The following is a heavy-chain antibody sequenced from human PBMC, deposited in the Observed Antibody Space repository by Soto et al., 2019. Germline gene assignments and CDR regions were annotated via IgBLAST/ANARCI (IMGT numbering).Heavy chain of an antibody. Sequence: SETRSITWTVSDGSISGCGYYWSWIRHRPGKGLEWIGYIYYSGSTYYNPSLKSRVTISVDTSKNQFSLKLSSVTAADTGVYFCARGRSTSGYPNFDPWGQGTLVTVSS. V-gene: IGHV4-31*02. J-gene: IGHJ5*02. CDR1: DGSISGCGYY. CDR2: IYYSGST. CDR3: ARGRSTSGYPNFDP. D-gene: IGHD3-22*01.